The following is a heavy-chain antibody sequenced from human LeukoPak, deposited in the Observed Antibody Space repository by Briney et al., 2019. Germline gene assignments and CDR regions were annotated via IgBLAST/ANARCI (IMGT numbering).Heavy chain of an antibody. V-gene: IGHV3-23*01. CDR2: ITAGGDST. Sequence: EPGGSLRLSCAASGFTFSAYAMTWVRQAPGKGLEWVSLITAGGDSTSYADSVKGRFTISRDNSKNTLYLQMNSLRAEDTAVYYCAKDGAILWTQKYFEYWGQGTLVTVSS. CDR3: AKDGAILWTQKYFEY. D-gene: IGHD2-21*01. J-gene: IGHJ4*02. CDR1: GFTFSAYA.